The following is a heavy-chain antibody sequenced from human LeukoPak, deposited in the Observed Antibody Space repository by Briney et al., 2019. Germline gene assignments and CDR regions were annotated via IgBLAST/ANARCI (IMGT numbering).Heavy chain of an antibody. CDR3: ARSEYYYGSGSYYFFDY. CDR1: GFTFSSFA. Sequence: PGGSLRLSCAASGFTFSSFATSWVRQAPGKGLEWVSGISASGGSTYYADSVKGRFTISRDNSKNTLYLQMNSLRAEDTAVYYCARSEYYYGSGSYYFFDYWGQGTLVTVSS. D-gene: IGHD3-10*01. V-gene: IGHV3-23*01. CDR2: ISASGGST. J-gene: IGHJ4*02.